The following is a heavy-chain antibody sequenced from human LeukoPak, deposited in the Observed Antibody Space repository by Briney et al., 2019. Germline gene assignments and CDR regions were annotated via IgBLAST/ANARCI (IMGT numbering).Heavy chain of an antibody. J-gene: IGHJ4*02. V-gene: IGHV3-23*01. CDR3: AKDDRRSSGWDFFDH. Sequence: GGSLRLSCAASGFAFSSQAMGWVRQAPGKGLEWVSVISDSGDTTYYADSVKGRFTISRDNSKNTLYLQMNSLRAEGTALYYCAKDDRRSSGWDFFDHWGQGTLVTVSS. CDR1: GFAFSSQA. D-gene: IGHD6-19*01. CDR2: ISDSGDTT.